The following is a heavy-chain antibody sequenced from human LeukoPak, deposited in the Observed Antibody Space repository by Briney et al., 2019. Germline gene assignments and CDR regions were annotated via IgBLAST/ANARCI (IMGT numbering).Heavy chain of an antibody. Sequence: PGGSLRLSCAASGFPFSSYVMSWVRQAPGKGLACVSDISGSGGSTNYADSVKGRFTISRDNSKNTLYLQMNSLRAEDTAIYYCATGHSSGWFGHFDLWGQGTLVTVSS. CDR1: GFPFSSYV. CDR3: ATGHSSGWFGHFDL. V-gene: IGHV3-23*01. D-gene: IGHD6-19*01. CDR2: ISGSGGST. J-gene: IGHJ4*02.